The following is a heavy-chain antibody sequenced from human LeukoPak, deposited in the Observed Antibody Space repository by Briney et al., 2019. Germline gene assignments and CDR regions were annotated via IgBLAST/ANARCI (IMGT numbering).Heavy chain of an antibody. Sequence: GGSLRLSCAVSGFSVSNNYMNWVRQAPGKGLEWVSLIYSRGGTSYADSVEGRFTISRDSSKNTLFLQMNSLRVEDTAVYYCARDPSGIAASGTYYWGQGTLVTVSS. J-gene: IGHJ4*02. CDR2: IYSRGGT. D-gene: IGHD6-13*01. CDR3: ARDPSGIAASGTYY. CDR1: GFSVSNNY. V-gene: IGHV3-53*01.